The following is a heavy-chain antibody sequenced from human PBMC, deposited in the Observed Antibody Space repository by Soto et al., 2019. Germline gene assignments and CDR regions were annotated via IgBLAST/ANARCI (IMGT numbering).Heavy chain of an antibody. CDR3: ARHGGSGSFDY. V-gene: IGHV3-23*01. Sequence: EVQLLESGGGLVQPGGSLRLSCAVSGFPFSSSAMSWVRQAPGKGLEWVPSTSASGDSTYYADSVKGRFTISRDNSKNTLYLQMNSLRAEDTAVYYCARHGGSGSFDYWGQGTLVTVSS. D-gene: IGHD6-19*01. CDR1: GFPFSSSA. CDR2: TSASGDST. J-gene: IGHJ4*02.